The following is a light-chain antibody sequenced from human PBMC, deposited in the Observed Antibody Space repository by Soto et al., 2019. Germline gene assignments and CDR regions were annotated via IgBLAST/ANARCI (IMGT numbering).Light chain of an antibody. V-gene: IGKV3-15*01. Sequence: TLSCRASQSVSSNLAWYQQKPGQAPRLLIYGASTRATGIPARFSGSGSGTEFTLTISSLQSEDFAVYYCQQYNNWPPWTFGQGTKVDIK. CDR2: GAS. J-gene: IGKJ1*01. CDR3: QQYNNWPPWT. CDR1: QSVSSN.